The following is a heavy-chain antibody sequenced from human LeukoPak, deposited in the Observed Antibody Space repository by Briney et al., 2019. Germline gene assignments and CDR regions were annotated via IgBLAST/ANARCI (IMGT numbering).Heavy chain of an antibody. D-gene: IGHD3-22*01. CDR3: AKGEDTMIVVVSPPGQH. Sequence: AGGSLRLSCAASGFTFSSYAMSWVRQAPGKGLEWVSAISGSGGSTYYADSVKGRFTISRDNSKNTLYLQMNSLRAEDTAVYYCAKGEDTMIVVVSPPGQHWGQGTQVTVSS. CDR1: GFTFSSYA. J-gene: IGHJ1*01. V-gene: IGHV3-23*01. CDR2: ISGSGGST.